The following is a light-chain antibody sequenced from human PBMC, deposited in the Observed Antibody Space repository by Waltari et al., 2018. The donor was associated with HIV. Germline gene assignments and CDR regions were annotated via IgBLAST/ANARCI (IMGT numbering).Light chain of an antibody. Sequence: QAVVTQEPSLSVSPGKTITLTCGLSSASVSTSFFPSWYQLTPGQPPRSLLYNTAVRSSGVPERFSGSIVGNKAALTITGAQAEDECIYYCVLYVRSGRVLGGGTRLTVL. CDR1: SASVSTSFF. CDR3: VLYVRSGRV. CDR2: NTA. V-gene: IGLV8-61*01. J-gene: IGLJ2*01.